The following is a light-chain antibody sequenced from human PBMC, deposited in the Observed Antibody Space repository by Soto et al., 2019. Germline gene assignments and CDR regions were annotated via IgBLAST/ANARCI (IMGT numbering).Light chain of an antibody. Sequence: QPVLTQPPSASGTPGQRVTISCSGSSSNIGSNNVNWYQQLPGTAPKLLIYSNNQRPSGVPDRFSGSKSGTSASLAISGLQSEDEADYYCATWDDSLNGPVFGGGTKLTVL. CDR2: SNN. J-gene: IGLJ3*02. V-gene: IGLV1-44*01. CDR1: SSNIGSNN. CDR3: ATWDDSLNGPV.